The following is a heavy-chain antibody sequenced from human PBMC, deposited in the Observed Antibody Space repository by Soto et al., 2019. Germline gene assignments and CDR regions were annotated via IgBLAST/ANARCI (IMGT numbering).Heavy chain of an antibody. J-gene: IGHJ3*02. CDR2: INPATGAA. V-gene: IGHV1-2*02. CDR1: GYPVTAYY. D-gene: IGHD3-3*01. Sequence: QLHLVQSGDVVKKPGASVTVSCSASGYPVTAYYMHWVRQAPGRGLEWMGGINPATGAAKYTQTFRGRVTMARDTSASTVFMELSGATSEDPAVGYCARGGGVGVAGSAAFDMWGQGTWVTVSS. CDR3: ARGGGVGVAGSAAFDM.